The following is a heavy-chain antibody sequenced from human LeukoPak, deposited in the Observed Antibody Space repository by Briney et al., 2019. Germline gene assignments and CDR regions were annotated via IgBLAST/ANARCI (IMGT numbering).Heavy chain of an antibody. Sequence: GGSLRLSCAASGFTFSDHCMDWVRHAPGKGLEWVGRTRNKANSYTTEYAASVKGRFTISRDDSKNSLYLQMNSLKTEDTAVYYCARGRVTTLYYFDYWGQGTLVTVSS. CDR3: ARGRVTTLYYFDY. V-gene: IGHV3-72*01. CDR2: TRNKANSYTT. J-gene: IGHJ4*02. CDR1: GFTFSDHC. D-gene: IGHD4-17*01.